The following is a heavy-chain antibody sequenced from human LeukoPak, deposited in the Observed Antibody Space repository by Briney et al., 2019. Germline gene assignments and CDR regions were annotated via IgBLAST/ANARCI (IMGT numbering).Heavy chain of an antibody. CDR3: ARDLNY. J-gene: IGHJ4*02. CDR1: GFTVSNNY. Sequence: GGSLTLSCAASGFTVSNNYMSWVRQAPGKGLEWVSIIDTGVNTNYADSVKGRFTISRDNSKNTLYLQMNSLRAEDTAVYYCARDLNYWGQGTLVTVSS. V-gene: IGHV3-53*01. CDR2: IDTGVNT.